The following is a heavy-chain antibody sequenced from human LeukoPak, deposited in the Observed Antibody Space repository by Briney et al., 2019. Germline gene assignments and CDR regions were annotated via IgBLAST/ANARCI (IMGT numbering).Heavy chain of an antibody. D-gene: IGHD2-15*01. CDR1: GFTFSSYA. Sequence: GGSLRLSCAASGFTFSSYAMSWVRQPPGKGLEWVSAISGSGSSTYYVDSVKGRFTLSRDNSKNTLYLQMNSLRAEDTAVYYCARRPYCSGGSCYDYWGQGTLVTVSS. CDR2: ISGSGSST. J-gene: IGHJ4*02. CDR3: ARRPYCSGGSCYDY. V-gene: IGHV3-23*01.